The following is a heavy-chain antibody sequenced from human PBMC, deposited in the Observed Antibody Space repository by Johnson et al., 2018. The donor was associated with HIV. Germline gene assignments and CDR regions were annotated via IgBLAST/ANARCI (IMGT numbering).Heavy chain of an antibody. CDR2: IWYDGSNK. D-gene: IGHD3-3*01. Sequence: VQLVESGGGVVQPGKSLRHSCAASGFTFSGYAIHWVRQAPGKGLEWVAVIWYDGSNKYYADSVKGRFTISRDNSKNTIYLQMNSLRVEDTAVYYCAKPYYDFWSGYYEYNAFDIWGQGTLVTVSS. CDR3: AKPYYDFWSGYYEYNAFDI. CDR1: GFTFSGYA. J-gene: IGHJ3*02. V-gene: IGHV3-33*06.